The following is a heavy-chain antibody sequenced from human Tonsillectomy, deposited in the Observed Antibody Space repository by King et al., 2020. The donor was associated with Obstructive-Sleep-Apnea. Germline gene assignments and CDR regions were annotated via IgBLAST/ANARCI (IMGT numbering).Heavy chain of an antibody. CDR1: GFTFSTYG. D-gene: IGHD2-2*01. Sequence: VQLVESGGGVVQPGRSLRLSCAASGFTFSTYGMHWVRQAPGKGLDWLAVISYDGSDKYYAGSVKGRFTISRDNSKNTLYLQMNSLRAEDTAVYYCAKDLLVPAPEYWGQGTLVTVSS. CDR3: AKDLLVPAPEY. V-gene: IGHV3-30*18. CDR2: ISYDGSDK. J-gene: IGHJ4*02.